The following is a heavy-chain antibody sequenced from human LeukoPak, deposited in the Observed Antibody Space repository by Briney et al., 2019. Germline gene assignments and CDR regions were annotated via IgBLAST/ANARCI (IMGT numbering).Heavy chain of an antibody. Sequence: PSGTLSLTCTVSGDSINSLDLWSWVRQPPGKGLEWIGEMYLSGTTHSNPSVKSRVTISIDKSKNQFFLNLSSVTAADTAVYYCAKDQWDYWGQGTLVTVSS. V-gene: IGHV4-4*02. CDR2: MYLSGTT. CDR3: AKDQWDY. D-gene: IGHD6-19*01. CDR1: GDSINSLDL. J-gene: IGHJ4*02.